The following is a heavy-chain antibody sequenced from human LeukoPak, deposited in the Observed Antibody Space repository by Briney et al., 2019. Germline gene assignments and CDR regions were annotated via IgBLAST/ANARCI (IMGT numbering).Heavy chain of an antibody. V-gene: IGHV4-59*01. CDR3: TRQAIVGRLPPLV. CDR1: GGSISGYY. CDR2: IYSSGVT. Sequence: SETLSLTCTVSGGSISGYYWNWVRQPPGKGLEWIGYIYSSGVTKYNVSLKSRVTMSVDTSKKQFSLRLSSVTAADTAMFYCTRQAIVGRLPPLVWGQGILVTVSS. J-gene: IGHJ4*02. D-gene: IGHD2-21*01.